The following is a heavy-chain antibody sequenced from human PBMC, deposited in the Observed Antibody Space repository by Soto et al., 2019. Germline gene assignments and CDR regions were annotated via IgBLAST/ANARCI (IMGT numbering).Heavy chain of an antibody. CDR3: TTDRWWIQLCDY. CDR1: GFTFSNAW. V-gene: IGHV3-15*07. D-gene: IGHD5-18*01. J-gene: IGHJ4*02. Sequence: EVQLVESGGGLVKPVGSLRLSCAASGFTFSNAWMNWVRQAPGNGLEWVGRIKSKTDGGTTDYAAPVKGRFPISRDDSQNTLYLQMNSLKTDDTAVYYCTTDRWWIQLCDYWGQGTLVTVSS. CDR2: IKSKTDGGTT.